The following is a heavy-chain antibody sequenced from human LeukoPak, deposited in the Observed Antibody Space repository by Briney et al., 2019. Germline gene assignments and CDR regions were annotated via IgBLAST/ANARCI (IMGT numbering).Heavy chain of an antibody. Sequence: GGSLRLSCAASGFTFSSYGMHWVRQAQGKGLEWVTFIRYDGSDKHYADSVKGRFTISRDNSKNTLYLQMNSLRGEDTAVYYCAKDFVYINYNADASDIWGQGTMVTVSS. CDR1: GFTFSSYG. V-gene: IGHV3-30*02. J-gene: IGHJ3*02. CDR3: AKDFVYINYNADASDI. CDR2: IRYDGSDK. D-gene: IGHD4-11*01.